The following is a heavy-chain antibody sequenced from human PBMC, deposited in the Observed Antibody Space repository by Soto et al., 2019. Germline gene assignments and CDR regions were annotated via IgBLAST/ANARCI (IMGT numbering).Heavy chain of an antibody. D-gene: IGHD3-22*01. CDR2: IIPIFGTA. CDR1: GGTFSSYA. CDR3: ARGSSSGYWADY. J-gene: IGHJ4*02. V-gene: IGHV1-69*13. Sequence: SVKVSCKASGGTFSSYAISWVRQAPGQGLEWMGGIIPIFGTASYAQKFQGRVTITADESTSTAYMELSSLRSEDTAVYYCARGSSSGYWADYWGQGTLVTVSS.